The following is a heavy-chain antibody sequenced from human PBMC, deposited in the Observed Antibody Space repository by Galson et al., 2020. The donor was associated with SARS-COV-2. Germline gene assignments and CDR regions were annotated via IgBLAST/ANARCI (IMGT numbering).Heavy chain of an antibody. J-gene: IGHJ6*02. V-gene: IGHV3-53*01. CDR2: IYSGGST. Sequence: GGSLRLSCAASGFTVSSNSMSWVRQAPGKGLEWVSVIYSGGSTYYADSVKGRFTISRDNSKNTLYLQMNSLRAEDTAVYYCARETVDYYYYYGMDVWGQGTTVTVSS. CDR3: ARETVDYYYYYGMDV. CDR1: GFTVSSNS. D-gene: IGHD4-4*01.